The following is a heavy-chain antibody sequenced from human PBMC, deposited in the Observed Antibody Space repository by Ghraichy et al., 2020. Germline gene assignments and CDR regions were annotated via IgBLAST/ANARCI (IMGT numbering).Heavy chain of an antibody. CDR1: GFTFSSYA. Sequence: GGSLRLSCAASGFTFSSYAMSWVRKAQGKGLEWVSAISGSGGSTYYADSVKGRFTISRDNSKNTLYLQMNSLRAEDTAVYYCASPAPYYYDSSGYYFSYYWGQGTLVTVSS. J-gene: IGHJ4*02. CDR3: ASPAPYYYDSSGYYFSYY. D-gene: IGHD3-22*01. CDR2: ISGSGGST. V-gene: IGHV3-23*01.